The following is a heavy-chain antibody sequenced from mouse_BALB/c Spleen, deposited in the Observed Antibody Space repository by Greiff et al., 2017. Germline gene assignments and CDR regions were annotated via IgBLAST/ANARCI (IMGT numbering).Heavy chain of an antibody. V-gene: IGHV2-9*02. D-gene: IGHD1-2*01. Sequence: QVQLKESGPGLVAPSQSLSITCTVSGFSLTSYGVHWVRQPPGKGLEWLGVIWAGGSTNYNSALMSRLSISKDNSKSQVFLKMNSLQTDDTAMYYCARDNGYGGYAMDYWGQGTSVTVSS. CDR2: IWAGGST. CDR1: GFSLTSYG. CDR3: ARDNGYGGYAMDY. J-gene: IGHJ4*01.